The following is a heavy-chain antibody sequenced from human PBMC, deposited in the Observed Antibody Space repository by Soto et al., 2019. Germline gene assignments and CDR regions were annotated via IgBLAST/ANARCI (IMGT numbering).Heavy chain of an antibody. V-gene: IGHV1-2*04. Sequence: GASVKVSCKASGYTFTGYYMHWVRQAPGQGLEWMGWINPNSGGTNYAQKFQGWVTMTRDTSISTAYMELSRLRSDDTAVYYCARDSLPGGSSGHYYYYYGMDVWGHGTTVTVSS. CDR3: ARDSLPGGSSGHYYYYYGMDV. CDR1: GYTFTGYY. J-gene: IGHJ6*02. D-gene: IGHD3-22*01. CDR2: INPNSGGT.